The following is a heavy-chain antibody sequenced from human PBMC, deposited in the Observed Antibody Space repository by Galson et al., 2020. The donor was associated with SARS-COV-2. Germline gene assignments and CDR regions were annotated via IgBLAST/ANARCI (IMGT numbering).Heavy chain of an antibody. D-gene: IGHD4-17*01. CDR2: ISYDGSNK. V-gene: IGHV3-30*04. J-gene: IGHJ6*02. CDR3: ARGTTVTTTGYYYYGMDV. CDR1: GFTFSSYA. Sequence: GGSLRLSCAASGFTFSSYAMHWVRQAPGKGLEWVAVISYDGSNKYYADSVKGRFTISRDNSKNTLYLQMNSLRAEDTAVYYCARGTTVTTTGYYYYGMDVWGQGTTVTVSS.